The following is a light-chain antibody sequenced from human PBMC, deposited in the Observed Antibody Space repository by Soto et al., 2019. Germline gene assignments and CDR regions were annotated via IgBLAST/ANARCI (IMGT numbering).Light chain of an antibody. J-gene: IGLJ1*01. Sequence: QSALTQPASVSGSPGQSITISCTGTSSDVGGYNYVSWYQQHPGKAPKLMIYEVSNRPSGVSNRFFGSKSGNTASLTISGLQAEDEADYYCSSYTSSSTPYVFGTGTQLTVL. CDR3: SSYTSSSTPYV. CDR2: EVS. V-gene: IGLV2-14*01. CDR1: SSDVGGYNY.